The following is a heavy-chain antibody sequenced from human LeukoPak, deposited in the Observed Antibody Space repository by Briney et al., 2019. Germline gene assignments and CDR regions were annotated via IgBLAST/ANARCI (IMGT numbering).Heavy chain of an antibody. CDR3: AKDPTNYGDYGGGMDV. Sequence: GKSLRLSCAASGFTFTSYGMHWVRQAPGKGLEWVAVISYDGSNKYYADSVKGRFTISRDNSKNTLYLQMNRLRAEDTAVYYCAKDPTNYGDYGGGMDVWGQGTTVTVSS. CDR1: GFTFTSYG. CDR2: ISYDGSNK. J-gene: IGHJ6*02. D-gene: IGHD4-17*01. V-gene: IGHV3-30*18.